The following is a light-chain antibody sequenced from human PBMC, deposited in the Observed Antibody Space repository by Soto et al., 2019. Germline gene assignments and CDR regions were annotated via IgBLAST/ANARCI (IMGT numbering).Light chain of an antibody. J-gene: IGKJ1*01. Sequence: EIVLTQSPGTLSLSQGERATLSCRASQSISSSYVALYQQKPGQAPRLLIYDASSRATGITDRFSGSGSGTDFTLTISRLEPEDFAVDYCQQYDSSPRTFGQGTKVDIK. CDR2: DAS. CDR1: QSISSSY. CDR3: QQYDSSPRT. V-gene: IGKV3-20*01.